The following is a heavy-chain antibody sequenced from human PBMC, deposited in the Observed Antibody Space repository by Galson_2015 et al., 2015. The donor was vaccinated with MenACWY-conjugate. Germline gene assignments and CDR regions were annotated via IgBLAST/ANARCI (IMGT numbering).Heavy chain of an antibody. Sequence: TLSLPCNVSGGPFRSSGYYWRWIRQQPGKGLEWIGFIYYSGSTHHNPSIKSRLTMSVDTSRHQFSMDLRSVTAADTAVYDCARKSGSGSYYEASFDYWGQGTLVTVSS. CDR2: IYYSGST. J-gene: IGHJ4*02. CDR3: ARKSGSGSYYEASFDY. D-gene: IGHD3-10*01. V-gene: IGHV4-31*03. CDR1: GGPFRSSGYY.